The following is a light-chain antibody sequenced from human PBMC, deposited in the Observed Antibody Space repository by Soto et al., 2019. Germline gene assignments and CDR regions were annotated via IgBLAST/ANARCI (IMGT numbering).Light chain of an antibody. J-gene: IGKJ4*01. Sequence: EIVMTQSPATLSVSPGERATLSCRASQSVSSNLAWYQQKPGQAPRLLIYGASTRATGIPARFSGSGSGTEFTLTITSLQSEDLAVYYCHQYNTWLTFGGGTKAEIK. CDR1: QSVSSN. V-gene: IGKV3-15*01. CDR2: GAS. CDR3: HQYNTWLT.